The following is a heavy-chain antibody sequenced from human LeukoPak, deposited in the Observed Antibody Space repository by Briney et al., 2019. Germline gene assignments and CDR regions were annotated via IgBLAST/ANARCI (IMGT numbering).Heavy chain of an antibody. J-gene: IGHJ6*02. V-gene: IGHV3-33*01. CDR2: IWYDGSNK. CDR1: GFTFSSYG. CDR3: ARDPILLWFGEFYYGMGV. Sequence: GRSLRLSCAASGFTFSSYGMHWVRQAPGKGLEWVAVIWYDGSNKYYADSVKGRFTISRDNSKNTLYLQMNSLRAEDTAAYYCARDPILLWFGEFYYGMGVWGQGTTVTVSS. D-gene: IGHD3-10*01.